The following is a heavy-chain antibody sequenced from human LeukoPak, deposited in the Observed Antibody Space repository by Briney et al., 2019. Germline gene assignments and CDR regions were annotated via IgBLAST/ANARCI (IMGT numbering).Heavy chain of an antibody. D-gene: IGHD6-13*01. V-gene: IGHV4-59*01. CDR1: GGSISSYY. CDR2: VYYSGST. CDR3: ARASTAAEYLDAFDI. J-gene: IGHJ3*02. Sequence: KPSETLSLTCTVSGGSISSYYWSWLRQPPGKGLEWIGYVYYSGSTNYNPSLKSRVTISVDTSKNQFSLKLSSVTAADTAVYYCARASTAAEYLDAFDIWGQGTMVTVSS.